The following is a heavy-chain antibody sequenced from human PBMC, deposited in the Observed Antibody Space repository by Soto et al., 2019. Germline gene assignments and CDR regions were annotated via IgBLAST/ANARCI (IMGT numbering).Heavy chain of an antibody. J-gene: IGHJ4*02. CDR3: ARANPGGYCSGGSCYFPDY. CDR1: GGSISSYY. V-gene: IGHV4-59*01. D-gene: IGHD2-15*01. CDR2: IYYSGST. Sequence: PSETLSLTCTVAGGSISSYYWSWIRQPPWKGLEWIGYIYYSGSTNYNPSLKSRVSISVDTSKNQFSLKLSSVTAADTAVYYCARANPGGYCSGGSCYFPDYWGQGTLVTVS.